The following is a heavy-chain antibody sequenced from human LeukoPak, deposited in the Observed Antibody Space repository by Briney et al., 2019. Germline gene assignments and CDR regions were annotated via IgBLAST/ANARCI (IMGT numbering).Heavy chain of an antibody. CDR2: TSWNSGTK. V-gene: IGHV3-9*01. J-gene: IGHJ6*02. Sequence: PGRSLRLSCAASGFTFDDYAMHWVRQAPGKGLEWVSGTSWNSGTKGYADSVKGRFTISRDNAKNSLYLQMNSLRGEDAALYYCAVLHYYAMDVWGQGTTVTVSS. CDR3: AVLHYYAMDV. CDR1: GFTFDDYA. D-gene: IGHD2-8*01.